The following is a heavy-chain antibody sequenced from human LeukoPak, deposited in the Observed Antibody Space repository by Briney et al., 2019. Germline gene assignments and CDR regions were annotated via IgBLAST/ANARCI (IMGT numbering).Heavy chain of an antibody. CDR3: ARDLTVTTRFDY. V-gene: IGHV3-30*03. J-gene: IGHJ4*02. Sequence: GGSLRLSCAASGFIFSSYSMNWVRQAPGKGLEWVAVISYDGSNKYYADSVKGRFTISRDNSKNTLYLQMNSLRAEDTAVYYCARDLTVTTRFDYWGQGTLVTVSS. CDR1: GFIFSSYS. CDR2: ISYDGSNK. D-gene: IGHD4-17*01.